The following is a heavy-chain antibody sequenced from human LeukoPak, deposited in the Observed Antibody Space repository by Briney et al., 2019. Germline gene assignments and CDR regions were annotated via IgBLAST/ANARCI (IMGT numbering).Heavy chain of an antibody. D-gene: IGHD6-13*01. J-gene: IGHJ4*02. CDR1: GFTFDDYA. Sequence: PGGSLRLSCAASGFTFDDYAMHWVRQAPGKGLEWVSGISWNRGSIGYADSVKGRFTISRDNAKNSLYLQINSLRAEDTALYYCAKAEYSILDYWGQGTLVTVSS. V-gene: IGHV3-9*01. CDR3: AKAEYSILDY. CDR2: ISWNRGSI.